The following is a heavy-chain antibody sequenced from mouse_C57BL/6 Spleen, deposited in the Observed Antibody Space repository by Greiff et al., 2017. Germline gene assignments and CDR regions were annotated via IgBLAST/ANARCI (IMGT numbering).Heavy chain of an antibody. CDR1: GYAFSSYW. CDR2: IYPGDGDT. Sequence: QVQLKQSGAELVKPGASVKISCKASGYAFSSYWMNWVKQRPGKGLEWIGQIYPGDGDTNYNGKFKGKATLTAGKSSSTAYMQLSSLTSEDSAVYFCARFDTTVVANYYAMDYWGQGTSVTVSS. J-gene: IGHJ4*01. D-gene: IGHD1-1*01. V-gene: IGHV1-80*01. CDR3: ARFDTTVVANYYAMDY.